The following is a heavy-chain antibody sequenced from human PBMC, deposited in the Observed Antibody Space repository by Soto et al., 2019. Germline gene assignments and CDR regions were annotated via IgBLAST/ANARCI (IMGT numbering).Heavy chain of an antibody. V-gene: IGHV3-23*01. CDR1: GFTFSNYA. D-gene: IGHD3-10*01. Sequence: EAQLLESGGGSVQPGGSLRLSCAASGFTFSNYAMTWVRQAPGKGLEWVSTMSGTAGNTYYADSVKGRFTISRDNSKNTLYLQMNSLRAEDTAVYYCAKKYYFGSGSYVFYFDYWGQGTLVTVSS. CDR3: AKKYYFGSGSYVFYFDY. J-gene: IGHJ4*02. CDR2: MSGTAGNT.